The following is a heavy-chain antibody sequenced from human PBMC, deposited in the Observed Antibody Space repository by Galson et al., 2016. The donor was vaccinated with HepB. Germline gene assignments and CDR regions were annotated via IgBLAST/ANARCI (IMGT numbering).Heavy chain of an antibody. D-gene: IGHD3-3*01. Sequence: SLRLSCAASGFTFSPYAMHWVRQAPGKGLEWAAVISFDGNNQYYADSVKGRFTISRDNSKNTLYLQMNSLRPEDTAVYYCARGGGVRKLDPYYFAYWGQGALVTVSS. CDR2: ISFDGNNQ. V-gene: IGHV3-30*04. CDR1: GFTFSPYA. CDR3: ARGGGVRKLDPYYFAY. J-gene: IGHJ4*02.